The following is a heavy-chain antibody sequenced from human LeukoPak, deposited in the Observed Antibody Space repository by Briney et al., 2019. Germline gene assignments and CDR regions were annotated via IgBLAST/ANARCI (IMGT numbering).Heavy chain of an antibody. V-gene: IGHV3-73*01. CDR1: GFTFSGSA. CDR3: TTGGTTSPFDY. J-gene: IGHJ4*02. D-gene: IGHD4-11*01. Sequence: QTGGSLRLSCAASGFTFSGSAMHWVRQASGKGLEWVGRIRSKANSYATAYAASVKGRFTISRDDSKNTAYLQVNSLKTEDTAVYYCTTGGTTSPFDYWGQGTLVTVSS. CDR2: IRSKANSYAT.